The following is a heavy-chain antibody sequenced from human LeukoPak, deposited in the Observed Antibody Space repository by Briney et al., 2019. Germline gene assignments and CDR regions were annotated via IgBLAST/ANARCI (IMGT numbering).Heavy chain of an antibody. CDR2: IKQDESEK. D-gene: IGHD3-10*01. CDR1: GLTCNNYW. J-gene: IGHJ3*02. Sequence: GGALRLSCAACGLTCNNYWMSWVRQTPGKGLEWGANIKQDESEKYYVDSVRGPFTISRDNAKNSLYLQMNSLRGEDTAVYYCAREGSYGGIIRGYDAFDIWGQGTMVTVSS. V-gene: IGHV3-7*01. CDR3: AREGSYGGIIRGYDAFDI.